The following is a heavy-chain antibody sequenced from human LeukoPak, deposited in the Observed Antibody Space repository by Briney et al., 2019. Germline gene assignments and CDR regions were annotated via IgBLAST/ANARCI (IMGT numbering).Heavy chain of an antibody. Sequence: PGGSLSLSCVVSGFSFGNYAMIWVRQAPGKGLQWVSQISGTGGATWYAGFARDRFTISRDNSKKTLYLQMSGLRVEDTAMYYCVKDPRDTYGTNWFVSWGQGTLLIVSS. CDR2: ISGTGGAT. CDR3: VKDPRDTYGTNWFVS. V-gene: IGHV3-23*01. D-gene: IGHD2-21*01. J-gene: IGHJ5*01. CDR1: GFSFGNYA.